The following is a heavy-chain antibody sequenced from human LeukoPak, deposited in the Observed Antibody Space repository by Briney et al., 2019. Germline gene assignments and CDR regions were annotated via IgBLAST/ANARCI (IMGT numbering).Heavy chain of an antibody. J-gene: IGHJ5*02. D-gene: IGHD2-15*01. Sequence: GGSLRLSCAASGFTFSSYAMSWVRQAPGKGLEWVSSISTSSSYIYYADSVRGRFTISRDNARNSLYLQMNTLRAEDTAVYSCARGADGVSSNSRGWFDPWGQGTLVTVSS. CDR3: ARGADGVSSNSRGWFDP. CDR1: GFTFSSYA. V-gene: IGHV3-21*01. CDR2: ISTSSSYI.